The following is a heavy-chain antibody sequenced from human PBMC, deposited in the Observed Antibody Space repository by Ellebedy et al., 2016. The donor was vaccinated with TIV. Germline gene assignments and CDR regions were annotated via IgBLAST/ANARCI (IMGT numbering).Heavy chain of an antibody. Sequence: MPSETLSLTCTVSGGSISSHYWSWIRQPPGKGLEWIGYIYYSGSTNYNPSLKSRVTISVDTSKNQFSLKLSSVTAADTAGYYCARDFGYWGQGTLVTVSS. V-gene: IGHV4-59*08. J-gene: IGHJ4*02. CDR2: IYYSGST. CDR3: ARDFGY. CDR1: GGSISSHY.